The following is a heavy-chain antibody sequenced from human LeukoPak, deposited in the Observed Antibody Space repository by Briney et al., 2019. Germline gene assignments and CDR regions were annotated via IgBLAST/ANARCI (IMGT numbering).Heavy chain of an antibody. Sequence: PGGSLRLSCAASGFTFSSYAMSWVRQAPGKGLEWVATISGSGGNTYYADSVKGRFTISRDNSKNTLYLQMNSLRAEDTAVYYCARGAYGDYDYWGQGTLVTVSS. CDR2: ISGSGGNT. V-gene: IGHV3-23*01. CDR1: GFTFSSYA. CDR3: ARGAYGDYDY. D-gene: IGHD4-17*01. J-gene: IGHJ4*02.